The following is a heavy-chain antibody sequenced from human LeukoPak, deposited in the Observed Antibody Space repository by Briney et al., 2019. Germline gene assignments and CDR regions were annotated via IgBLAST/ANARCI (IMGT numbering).Heavy chain of an antibody. V-gene: IGHV4-59*12. Sequence: SETLSLTCTVFGGPMSVYYWSWIRQPPGKGLECIGNIYYSGSTDYNPSLKSRVTISVDKSKNQFSLKLSSVTAADTAVYYCARETGGVISTFDYWGQGTLVTVSS. CDR3: ARETGGVISTFDY. CDR1: GGPMSVYY. D-gene: IGHD3-10*01. CDR2: IYYSGST. J-gene: IGHJ4*02.